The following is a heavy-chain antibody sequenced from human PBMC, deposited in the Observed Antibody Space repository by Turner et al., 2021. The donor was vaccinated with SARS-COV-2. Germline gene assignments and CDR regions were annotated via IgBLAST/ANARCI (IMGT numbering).Heavy chain of an antibody. V-gene: IGHV3-23*01. CDR3: ARDRIVRNWNDVPKPTYGMDV. J-gene: IGHJ6*02. CDR2: IHNSGGGT. CDR1: GFTFSDYA. D-gene: IGHD1-20*01. Sequence: EVQLLESGGGLIQPGGSLRLSCAASGFTFSDYAMSWVRQAPGKGLEWVSLIHNSGGGTYYADSVKGRFTVSRDNSKNTLFLQMHSLGAEDTAVYYCARDRIVRNWNDVPKPTYGMDVWGQGTTVTVSS.